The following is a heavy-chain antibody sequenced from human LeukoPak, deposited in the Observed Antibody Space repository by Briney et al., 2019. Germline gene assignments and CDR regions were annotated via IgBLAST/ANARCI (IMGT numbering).Heavy chain of an antibody. J-gene: IGHJ3*02. D-gene: IGHD1-26*01. CDR3: ARVGGGEDAFDI. Sequence: PGGSLRLSCAASGFTFSSYGIHWVRQAPGKGLEWVAFIRHDGSSEYYTDSVKGRFTISRDNSKNTLYLQMNSLRSEDTAVYYCARVGGGEDAFDIWGQGTMVTVSS. CDR2: IRHDGSSE. V-gene: IGHV3-30*02. CDR1: GFTFSSYG.